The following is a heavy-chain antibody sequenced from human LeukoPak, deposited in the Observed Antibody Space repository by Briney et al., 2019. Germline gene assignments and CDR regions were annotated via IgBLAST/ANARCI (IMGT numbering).Heavy chain of an antibody. Sequence: GGSLRLSCAASGFTFSASAMYWVRQASGKGLEWVGRIRNKANSYATTYAASVNGRFTNSRDDSKNTAYLQMNSLKIEDTAVYYCASSVLTIFGVVSDYWGQGTLVTVSS. CDR3: ASSVLTIFGVVSDY. V-gene: IGHV3-73*01. CDR1: GFTFSASA. CDR2: IRNKANSYAT. D-gene: IGHD3-3*01. J-gene: IGHJ4*02.